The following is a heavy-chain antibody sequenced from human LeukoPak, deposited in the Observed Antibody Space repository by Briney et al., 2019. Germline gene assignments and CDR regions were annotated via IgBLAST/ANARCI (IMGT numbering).Heavy chain of an antibody. CDR1: GGSITTYY. J-gene: IGHJ3*02. V-gene: IGHV4-59*08. D-gene: IGHD3-22*01. Sequence: PSETLSLTCTVSGGSITTYYWSWIRQPPGKGLEWIGYIYNIGSTNYNPSLKGRVTISVDTSKNQFSLKLTSVTAADTAVYYCARFSFYYDNVGYLPMRAFDIWGQGTVVTVSS. CDR3: ARFSFYYDNVGYLPMRAFDI. CDR2: IYNIGST.